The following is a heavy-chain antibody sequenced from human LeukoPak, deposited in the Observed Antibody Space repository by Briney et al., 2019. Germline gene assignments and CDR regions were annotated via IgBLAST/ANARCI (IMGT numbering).Heavy chain of an antibody. CDR3: ARDTAGCDY. CDR2: IKQDGSEK. CDR1: GFTFSSYS. V-gene: IGHV3-7*03. J-gene: IGHJ4*02. D-gene: IGHD5-18*01. Sequence: GGSLRLSCAASGFTFSSYSINWVRQAPGKGLEWVANIKQDGSEKYYVDSVKGRFTISRDNAKNSLYLQMNSLRVEDTAVYYCARDTAGCDYWGQGTLVTVSS.